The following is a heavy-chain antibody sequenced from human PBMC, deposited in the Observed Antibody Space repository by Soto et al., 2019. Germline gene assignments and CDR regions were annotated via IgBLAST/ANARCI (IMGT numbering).Heavy chain of an antibody. CDR1: GFPFSSYW. CDR3: ASGGHVDY. D-gene: IGHD3-16*01. V-gene: IGHV3-7*05. J-gene: IGHJ4*02. Sequence: EVQLVESGGGSVQPGGSLRLSCAASGFPFSSYWMTWVRQAPGKGLEWVANLNADGSEKHYVDSVKGRFTISRDNAKNSLYLQMDSLSAEDTAVYYWASGGHVDYFGQGSLVTVSS. CDR2: LNADGSEK.